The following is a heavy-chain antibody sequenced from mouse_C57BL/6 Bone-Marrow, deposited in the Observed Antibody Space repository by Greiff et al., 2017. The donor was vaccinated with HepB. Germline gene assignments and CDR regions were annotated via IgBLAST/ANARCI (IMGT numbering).Heavy chain of an antibody. V-gene: IGHV14-4*01. Sequence: EVQLQQSGAELVRPGASVKLSCTASGFNIKDDYMHWVKQRPEQGLEWIGWIDPENGDTEYTSKFQGKATITADTSSNTAYLQLSSLTSEDTAVYYCTSFYYGPYYFDYWGQGTTLTVSS. J-gene: IGHJ2*01. CDR3: TSFYYGPYYFDY. D-gene: IGHD1-1*01. CDR1: GFNIKDDY. CDR2: IDPENGDT.